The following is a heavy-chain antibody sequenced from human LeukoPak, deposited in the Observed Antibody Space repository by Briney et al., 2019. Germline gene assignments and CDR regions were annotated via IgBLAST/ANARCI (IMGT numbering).Heavy chain of an antibody. Sequence: ASVKVSCKASGYTFTGYYMHWVRQAPGQGLEWMGWINPNSGGTNYAQKFQGRVTMTRDTSISTAYMELSRLRSDDTAVYYCARGPVGDYVEFDYWGQGTLVTVSS. CDR3: ARGPVGDYVEFDY. V-gene: IGHV1-2*02. CDR2: INPNSGGT. CDR1: GYTFTGYY. J-gene: IGHJ4*02. D-gene: IGHD1-26*01.